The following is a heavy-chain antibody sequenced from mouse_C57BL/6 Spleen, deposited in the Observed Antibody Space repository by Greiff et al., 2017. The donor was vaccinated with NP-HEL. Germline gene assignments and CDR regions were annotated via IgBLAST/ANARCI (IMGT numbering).Heavy chain of an antibody. CDR1: GFTFSDYY. Sequence: EVKVVESEGGLVQPGSSMKLSCTASGFTFSDYYMAWVRQVPEKGLEWVANINYDGSSTYYLDSLKSRFIISRDNAKNILYLQMSSLKSEDTATYYCAREGLGGFDYWGQGTTLTVSS. CDR2: INYDGSST. D-gene: IGHD3-3*01. V-gene: IGHV5-16*01. CDR3: AREGLGGFDY. J-gene: IGHJ2*01.